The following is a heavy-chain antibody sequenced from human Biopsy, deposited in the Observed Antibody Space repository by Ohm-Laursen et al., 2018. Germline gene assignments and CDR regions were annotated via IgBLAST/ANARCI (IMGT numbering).Heavy chain of an antibody. D-gene: IGHD6-13*01. CDR3: AKEETAYSSTSLDY. J-gene: IGHJ4*02. V-gene: IGHV3-30*18. Sequence: SLRLSCAASGFTFSSYGMQWVRQAPGKGLEWVAVISHDGSVKHYADSVKGRFTISRDNAKNTLFLQMNSLRAEDTAVYYCAKEETAYSSTSLDYWGQETLVTVSS. CDR1: GFTFSSYG. CDR2: ISHDGSVK.